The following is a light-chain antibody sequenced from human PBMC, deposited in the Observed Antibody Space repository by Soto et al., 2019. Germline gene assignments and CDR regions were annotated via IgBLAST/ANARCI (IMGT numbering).Light chain of an antibody. CDR1: NSDVGSYNR. J-gene: IGLJ1*01. Sequence: QSALTQPPSVSGSPGQSVTISCTGTNSDVGSYNRVSWYQQPPGTAPKLMISEVSNRLSGVPDRFSGSKSGNTASLTISGLQAEDEADYYCSSYTSSSTYVFGTGTKVTVL. CDR3: SSYTSSSTYV. CDR2: EVS. V-gene: IGLV2-18*02.